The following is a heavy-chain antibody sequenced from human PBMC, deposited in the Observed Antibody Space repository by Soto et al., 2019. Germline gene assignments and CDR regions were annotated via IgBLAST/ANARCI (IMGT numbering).Heavy chain of an antibody. Sequence: PSETLSFTCTVSVDSIKSANYYLTWIRQLPGKGLEWIGYIYFSWSTYYKPSLKSRVTISVDTSKNQFSLMLTSVTAADTAVYCCAREGFGAFQ. CDR1: VDSIKSANYY. CDR2: IYFSWST. D-gene: IGHD3-16*01. J-gene: IGHJ1*01. V-gene: IGHV4-31*03. CDR3: AREGFGAFQ.